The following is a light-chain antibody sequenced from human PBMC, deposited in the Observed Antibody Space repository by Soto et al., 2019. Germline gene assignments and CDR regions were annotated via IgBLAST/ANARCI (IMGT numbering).Light chain of an antibody. CDR3: QHYNSYSEA. CDR2: KAS. V-gene: IGKV1-5*03. Sequence: DIQMTQSPSTLSGSVGDRVTITCRASQTISSWLAWYQQKPGKAPKLLIYKASTLKSGVPSRFSGSGSGKEFTLTISSLQPDDFPTYYCQHYNSYSEAFGHGTKVEIX. J-gene: IGKJ1*01. CDR1: QTISSW.